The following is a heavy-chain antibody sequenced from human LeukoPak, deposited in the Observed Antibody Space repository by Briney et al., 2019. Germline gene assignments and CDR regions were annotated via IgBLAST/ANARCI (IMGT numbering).Heavy chain of an antibody. D-gene: IGHD3-22*01. V-gene: IGHV4-31*03. Sequence: SETLSLTCSVSGGSISSGDYYWSWIRQHPGKGLEWIGYIYYSGSTYYNPSLKSRVTISVDTSKNQFSLKLSSVIAADTAVYYCARELSGYGASDYWGQGTLVTVSS. CDR2: IYYSGST. CDR1: GGSISSGDYY. J-gene: IGHJ4*02. CDR3: ARELSGYGASDY.